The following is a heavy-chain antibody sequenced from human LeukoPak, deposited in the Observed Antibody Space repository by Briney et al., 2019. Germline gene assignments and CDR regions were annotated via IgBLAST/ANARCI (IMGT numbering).Heavy chain of an antibody. CDR1: GHSFTSYW. Sequence: GESLKISCKGSGHSFTSYWISWVRQMPGKGLEWMGRIDPSDSYTNYSPSFQGHVTISADKSISTAYLQWSSLKASDTAMYYCARSAFSSYDILTGYPARILGYWGQGTLVTVSS. D-gene: IGHD3-9*01. V-gene: IGHV5-10-1*01. CDR2: IDPSDSYT. J-gene: IGHJ4*02. CDR3: ARSAFSSYDILTGYPARILGY.